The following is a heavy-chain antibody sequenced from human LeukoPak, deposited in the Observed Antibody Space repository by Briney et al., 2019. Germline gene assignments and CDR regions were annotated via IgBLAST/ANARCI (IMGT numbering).Heavy chain of an antibody. D-gene: IGHD4-23*01. Sequence: PGGSLRLSCAASGFTFSSYAMHWVRQAPGKGLEWVAVISYDGSNKYYADSVKGRFTISRDNSKNTLYLQMNSLRAEDTAVYYCARFGRTVVTGYWGQGTLVTVSS. CDR1: GFTFSSYA. CDR3: ARFGRTVVTGY. V-gene: IGHV3-30-3*01. CDR2: ISYDGSNK. J-gene: IGHJ4*02.